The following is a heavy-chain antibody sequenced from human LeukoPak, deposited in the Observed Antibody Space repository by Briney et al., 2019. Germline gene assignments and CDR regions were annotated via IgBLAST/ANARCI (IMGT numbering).Heavy chain of an antibody. V-gene: IGHV4-61*02. CDR3: EASPRFLEWYDAFDI. CDR2: IYTSGST. CDR1: GGSISSGSYY. D-gene: IGHD3-3*01. J-gene: IGHJ3*02. Sequence: SETLSLTCTVSGGSISSGSYYWSWIRQPAGKGLEWIGRIYTSGSTNYNPSLKSRVTISVDTSKNQFSLKLSSVTAADTAVYYCEASPRFLEWYDAFDIWGQGTMVTVSS.